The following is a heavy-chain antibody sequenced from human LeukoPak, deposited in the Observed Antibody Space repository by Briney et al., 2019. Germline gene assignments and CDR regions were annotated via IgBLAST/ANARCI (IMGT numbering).Heavy chain of an antibody. Sequence: PGGSLRLSCVASGITFSTYAMAWVRQAPGKGLEWVSAISGSGGKTYYADSVKGRFTISRDNSKNTLYLQMNSLSDDDAAIYFCAKSRARREDSSGSIDYWGQGTLVTVSS. V-gene: IGHV3-23*01. CDR3: AKSRARREDSSGSIDY. CDR1: GITFSTYA. D-gene: IGHD3-22*01. CDR2: ISGSGGKT. J-gene: IGHJ4*02.